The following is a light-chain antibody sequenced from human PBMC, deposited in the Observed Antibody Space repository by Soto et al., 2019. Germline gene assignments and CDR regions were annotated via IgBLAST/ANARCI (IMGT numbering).Light chain of an antibody. V-gene: IGKV3D-15*01. Sequence: EIVMTQSPATLSVSPGERATLSCRASQSVGSDLAWYQQKPGQAPRLVIYDILTRATGVPTRISGSGSGTEFTLTISSLQPEDFATYYCQQSYSTPRTFGQGTKVDIK. CDR1: QSVGSD. CDR3: QQSYSTPRT. CDR2: DIL. J-gene: IGKJ1*01.